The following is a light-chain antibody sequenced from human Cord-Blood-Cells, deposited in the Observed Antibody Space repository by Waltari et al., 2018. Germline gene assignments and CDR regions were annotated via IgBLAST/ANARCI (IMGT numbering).Light chain of an antibody. CDR2: DAS. Sequence: AIQLTQSPSSLSASVGDRVPITCPASQGISSALAWYQQKPGKAPKLLIYDASSLESGVPSRFSGRGSGTDFALTISSLQPEDFATYYCRQFNSYPITFGQGTRLEIK. V-gene: IGKV1-13*02. J-gene: IGKJ5*01. CDR1: QGISSA. CDR3: RQFNSYPIT.